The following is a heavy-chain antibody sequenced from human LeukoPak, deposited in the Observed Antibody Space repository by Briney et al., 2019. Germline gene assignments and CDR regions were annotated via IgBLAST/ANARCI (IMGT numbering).Heavy chain of an antibody. Sequence: PGGSLRLSCAAAGFAFSGYSMNWVRQAPGRGLEWVSYISSSSSTIYYADSVKGRFTISRDNAKNSLYLQMNSLRAEDTAVYYWGRGVGGGGGLGNPWGQGTLVTVSS. CDR3: GRGVGGGGGLGNP. V-gene: IGHV3-48*01. CDR1: GFAFSGYS. CDR2: ISSSSSTI. J-gene: IGHJ4*02. D-gene: IGHD3-3*01.